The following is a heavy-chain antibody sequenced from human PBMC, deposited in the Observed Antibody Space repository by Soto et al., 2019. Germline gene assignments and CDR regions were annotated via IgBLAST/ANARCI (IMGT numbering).Heavy chain of an antibody. D-gene: IGHD3-10*01. CDR3: AAAPAYGSGSYEWNFDY. J-gene: IGHJ4*02. CDR1: GFTFPSSA. CDR2: IVVGSGNT. V-gene: IGHV1-58*01. Sequence: GASVQVSCQASGFTFPSSAVQWVRQARGQRLEWIGWIVVGSGNTNYAQKFQERVTITRDMSTSTAYMELSSLRSDDTSVYYCAAAPAYGSGSYEWNFDYWGQGTLVTVSS.